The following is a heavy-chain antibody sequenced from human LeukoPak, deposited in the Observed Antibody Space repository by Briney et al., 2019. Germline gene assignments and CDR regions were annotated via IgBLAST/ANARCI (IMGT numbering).Heavy chain of an antibody. CDR2: ISGSGSST. J-gene: IGHJ4*02. Sequence: PGGSLRLSCAASGFTFSSYAMSWVRQAPGKGLEWVSAISGSGSSTYYADSVKGRFTISRDNSKNTLYLQMNSLRAEDTAVYYCAKDQSPYNYDFWSGYHDYWGQGTLVTVSS. CDR1: GFTFSSYA. D-gene: IGHD3-3*01. V-gene: IGHV3-23*01. CDR3: AKDQSPYNYDFWSGYHDY.